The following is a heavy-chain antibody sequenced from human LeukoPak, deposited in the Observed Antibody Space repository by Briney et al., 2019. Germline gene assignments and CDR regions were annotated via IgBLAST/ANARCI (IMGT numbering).Heavy chain of an antibody. V-gene: IGHV3-30*02. J-gene: IGHJ6*03. CDR3: AKDPGKRYYYMDV. CDR1: GFTFSSYG. Sequence: GGSLRLSCAASGFTFSSYGMHWVRQAPGKGLEWVAFIRYDGSNKYYADSVKGRFTISRDNSKNTLYLQMNSLRAEDTAVYYCAKDPGKRYYYMDVWGKGTTVTVSS. CDR2: IRYDGSNK.